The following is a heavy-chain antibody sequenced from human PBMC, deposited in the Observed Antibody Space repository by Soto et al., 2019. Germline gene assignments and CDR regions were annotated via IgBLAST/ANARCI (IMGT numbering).Heavy chain of an antibody. D-gene: IGHD3-9*01. J-gene: IGHJ5*02. CDR2: ISSSTTTM. Sequence: PGGSLRLSCAASGFTFNNFAMNWVRQAPGKGLEWVSFISSSTTTMYYADSVKGRFTISRDNAKNSLYLQMNSLRDEDTAVYFCARQYFSSGVSCFDPWGRGTLVTVSS. CDR3: ARQYFSSGVSCFDP. CDR1: GFTFNNFA. V-gene: IGHV3-48*02.